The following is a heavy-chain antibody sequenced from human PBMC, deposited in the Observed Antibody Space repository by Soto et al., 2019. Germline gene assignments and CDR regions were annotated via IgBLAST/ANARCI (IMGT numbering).Heavy chain of an antibody. D-gene: IGHD3-3*01. CDR2: IYYSGST. V-gene: IGHV4-59*01. CDR1: GGSISSYY. J-gene: IGHJ6*03. CDR3: ARCPYDFWDSPYYMDV. Sequence: PSETLSLTCTVSGGSISSYYWSWIRQPPGKGLEWIGYIYYSGSTNYNPSLKSRVTISVDTSKNQFSLKLSSVTAADTAVYYCARCPYDFWDSPYYMDVWGKGTTVTVSS.